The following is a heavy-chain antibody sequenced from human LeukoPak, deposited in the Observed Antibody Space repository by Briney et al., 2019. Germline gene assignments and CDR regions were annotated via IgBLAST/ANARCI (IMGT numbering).Heavy chain of an antibody. D-gene: IGHD5-18*01. Sequence: GGSLRLSCAASGLTFSTYAMSWVRQAPGKGLEWVSAISGSGGSTYYADSVKGRFTISRDNSKNTLYLQMNSLRAEDTAVYYCAKEGYRYGYAIDYWGQGTLVTVSS. J-gene: IGHJ4*02. CDR1: GLTFSTYA. V-gene: IGHV3-23*01. CDR2: ISGSGGST. CDR3: AKEGYRYGYAIDY.